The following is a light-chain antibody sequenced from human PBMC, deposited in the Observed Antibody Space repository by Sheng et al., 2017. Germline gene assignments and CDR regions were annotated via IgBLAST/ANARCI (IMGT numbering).Light chain of an antibody. CDR1: ESVKSW. CDR3: LQHNSYPYS. CDR2: KAS. J-gene: IGKJ2*03. V-gene: IGKV1-5*03. Sequence: DIQMTQSPSTLSASIGDRVTITCRASESVKSWLAWYQRKPGKAPTLLIYKASTLQSGVPSRFSGSGSGTEFTLTISSLQPEDFATYYCLQHNSYPYSFGQGTKLEIK.